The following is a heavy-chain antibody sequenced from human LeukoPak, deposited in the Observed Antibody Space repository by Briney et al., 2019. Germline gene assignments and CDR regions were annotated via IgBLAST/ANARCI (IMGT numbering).Heavy chain of an antibody. D-gene: IGHD3-22*01. CDR3: VRDYDGSYSTLDY. CDR2: VSGSGDRT. Sequence: GGSLRLSCAAPGFTFNAYSVTWVRQAPGKGLEWVSSVSGSGDRTYYADSMKGRFTISRDNSMNTLHLQMNSLRAEDTALYYCVRDYDGSYSTLDYWGQGTLVTVSS. CDR1: GFTFNAYS. J-gene: IGHJ4*02. V-gene: IGHV3-23*01.